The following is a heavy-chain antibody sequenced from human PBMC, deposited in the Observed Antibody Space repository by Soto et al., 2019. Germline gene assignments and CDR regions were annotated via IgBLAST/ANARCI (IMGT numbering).Heavy chain of an antibody. D-gene: IGHD2-15*01. Sequence: SETLSLTCSVYGGSFSAYFWSWIRQSPGKGLEWIGQINHSGSTNYNPSLEGRVTISVATSKNQFSLTLSSVTAADTAVYYCARATLDVWGQGTTVTVSS. V-gene: IGHV4-34*01. J-gene: IGHJ6*02. CDR1: GGSFSAYF. CDR3: ARATLDV. CDR2: INHSGST.